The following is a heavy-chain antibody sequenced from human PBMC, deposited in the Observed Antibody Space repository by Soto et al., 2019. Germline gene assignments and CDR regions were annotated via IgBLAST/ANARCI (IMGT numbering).Heavy chain of an antibody. CDR1: GGSISSSSYY. Sequence: SETLSLTCTVSGGSISSSSYYWGWIRQPPGKGLEWVGSIYYSGSTYYNSSLKSRVTISVDTSQNQFSLKLSSVTAADTAVYYCTRQGNSSGFRRPIRQFDYWGQGTLVTVSS. V-gene: IGHV4-39*01. CDR2: IYYSGST. CDR3: TRQGNSSGFRRPIRQFDY. J-gene: IGHJ4*02. D-gene: IGHD5-18*01.